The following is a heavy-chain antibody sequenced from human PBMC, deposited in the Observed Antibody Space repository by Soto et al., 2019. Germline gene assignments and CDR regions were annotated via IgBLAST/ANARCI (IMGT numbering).Heavy chain of an antibody. D-gene: IGHD2-2*01. CDR2: IYSGGRT. CDR1: GGFVNSDTHS. Sequence: QVQLQESGPGLVKPSETLSLTCTVSGGFVNSDTHSWSWIRQTPGNRLEGIGFIYSGGRTKNPSRRSGVPRSVDTSKHQFSLKLRSVIVADTAVYHCARFVRSCSATTCSTRADVWGQGITVTASS. J-gene: IGHJ6*02. V-gene: IGHV4-61*01. CDR3: ARFVRSCSATTCSTRADV.